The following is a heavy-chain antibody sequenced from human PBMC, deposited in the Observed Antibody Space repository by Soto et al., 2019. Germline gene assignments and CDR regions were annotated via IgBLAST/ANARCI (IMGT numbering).Heavy chain of an antibody. J-gene: IGHJ4*02. CDR2: IHPGDSDS. Sequence: GESLKISCKGSGYSFNNNWIGWVRQMPGKGLEWMGIIHPGDSDSRYSPSFQGQVTMSVDKSINTAYLQWSSLKASDTAMYYCARRDSSGCHDYWGQGTLVTVSS. CDR3: ARRDSSGCHDY. V-gene: IGHV5-51*01. D-gene: IGHD3-22*01. CDR1: GYSFNNNW.